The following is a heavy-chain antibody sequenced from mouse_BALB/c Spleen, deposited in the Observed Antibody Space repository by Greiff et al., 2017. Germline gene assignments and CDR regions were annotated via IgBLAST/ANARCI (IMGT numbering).Heavy chain of an antibody. J-gene: IGHJ4*01. V-gene: IGHV14-3*02. CDR1: GFNIKDTY. CDR2: IDPANGNT. Sequence: EVQLQESGAELVKPGASVKLSCTASGFNIKDTYMHWVKQRPEQGLEWIGRIDPANGNTKYDPKFQGKATITADTSSNTAYLQLSSLTSEDTAVYYCAFYYYGSSPYYAMDYWGQGTSVTVSS. D-gene: IGHD1-1*01. CDR3: AFYYYGSSPYYAMDY.